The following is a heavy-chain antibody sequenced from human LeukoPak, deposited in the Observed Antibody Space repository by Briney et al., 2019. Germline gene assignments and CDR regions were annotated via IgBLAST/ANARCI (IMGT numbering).Heavy chain of an antibody. CDR3: ARQGGSWPAFERAFDI. CDR1: GGSISSYY. CDR2: IYTSGST. Sequence: SETLSLTCTVSGGSISSYYWSWIRQPAGKGLEWIGRIYTSGSTNYNPSLKNRVTMSVDKSKNKVSLRLSSVTAADTAVYYCARQGGSWPAFERAFDIWGQGTMVTVSS. D-gene: IGHD3-3*02. J-gene: IGHJ3*02. V-gene: IGHV4-4*07.